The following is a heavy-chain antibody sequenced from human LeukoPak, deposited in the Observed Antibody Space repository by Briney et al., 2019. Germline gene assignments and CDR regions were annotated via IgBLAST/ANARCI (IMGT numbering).Heavy chain of an antibody. V-gene: IGHV4-34*01. CDR2: INHSGST. CDR3: ARATYCSSTSCYRAAGYYYYMDV. CDR1: GGSFSGYY. Sequence: AETLSLTCAVYGGSFSGYYWRWLSQPPGKGLEWIGEINHSGSTNYNPSLKSRVTISGETCKKEFALKLSSVTAADTAVYYCARATYCSSTSCYRAAGYYYYMDVWGKGTTVTVSS. D-gene: IGHD2-2*02. J-gene: IGHJ6*03.